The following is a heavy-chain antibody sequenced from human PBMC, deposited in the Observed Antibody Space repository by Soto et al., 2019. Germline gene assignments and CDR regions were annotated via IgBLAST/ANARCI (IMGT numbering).Heavy chain of an antibody. CDR1: GFTVSSSH. CDR2: IYSGGSS. V-gene: IGHV3-53*01. CDR3: ARLGPYGSESYSFRYNWFDP. D-gene: IGHD3-10*01. Sequence: GGSLRLSCTTSGFTVSSSHMPWGRQAPGKGLEWVSVIYSGGSSYYAVSVQGRFTISRDNSKNTVYLQMNSLRGEDTAMYYCARLGPYGSESYSFRYNWFDPWGQGTQVTVSS. J-gene: IGHJ5*02.